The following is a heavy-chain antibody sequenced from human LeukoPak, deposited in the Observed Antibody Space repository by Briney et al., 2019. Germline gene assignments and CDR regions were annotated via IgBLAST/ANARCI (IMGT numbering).Heavy chain of an antibody. CDR1: GGSLSDYY. Sequence: SETLSLTCAVYGGSLSDYYWTWIRHPPGKGLEWRGEVNHSGSTNHNPSLESRVTLSVDTSKNQFSLRLSSVTAADTAVYYCARSWNGDRGSYYLPYWGQGNMVTVSS. V-gene: IGHV4-34*01. CDR2: VNHSGST. CDR3: ARSWNGDRGSYYLPY. D-gene: IGHD2/OR15-2a*01. J-gene: IGHJ4*02.